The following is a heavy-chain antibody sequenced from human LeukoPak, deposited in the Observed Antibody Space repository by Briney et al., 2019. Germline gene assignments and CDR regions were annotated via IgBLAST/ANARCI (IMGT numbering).Heavy chain of an antibody. CDR3: ARDSGVPGGVHAGFDI. Sequence: GGSLRLSCAASGFTFSSHSMNWVRQAPGKGLEWVANVKQDGSKKNYVDSVKGRFTISRDHAKNSLYLQMNSLRVEDTAVYYCARDSGVPGGVHAGFDIWGQGTMVTVSS. CDR2: VKQDGSKK. D-gene: IGHD2-2*01. J-gene: IGHJ3*02. V-gene: IGHV3-7*01. CDR1: GFTFSSHS.